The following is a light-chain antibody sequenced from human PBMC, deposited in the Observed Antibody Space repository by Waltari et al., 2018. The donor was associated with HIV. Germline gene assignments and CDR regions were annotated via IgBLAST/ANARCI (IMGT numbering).Light chain of an antibody. CDR3: LSADSSGTYWV. CDR1: AFPKMY. J-gene: IGLJ3*02. CDR2: EDK. Sequence: SYDLTQPPSVSVSPGQMAMITCSGAAFPKMYVSLYQQKPGQAPVLVIYEDKERPSGIPERFSGSSSGTMVTLTISGVQAEDEADYYCLSADSSGTYWVFGGGTEVTVL. V-gene: IGLV3-16*01.